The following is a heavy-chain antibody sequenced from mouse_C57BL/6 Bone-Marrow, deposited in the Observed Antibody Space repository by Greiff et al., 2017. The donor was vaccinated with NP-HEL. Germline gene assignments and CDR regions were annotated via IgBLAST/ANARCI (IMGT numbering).Heavy chain of an antibody. CDR2: IYPGDGDT. J-gene: IGHJ2*01. CDR1: GYAFSSSW. Sequence: VQLQQSGPELVKPGASVKISCKASGYAFSSSWMNWVKQRPGKGLEWIGRIYPGDGDTNYNGKFKGKATLTADKSSSTAYMQLSSLTSEYSAVYFCITTVVATWYYFDYWGQGTTLTVSS. D-gene: IGHD1-1*01. V-gene: IGHV1-82*01. CDR3: ITTVVATWYYFDY.